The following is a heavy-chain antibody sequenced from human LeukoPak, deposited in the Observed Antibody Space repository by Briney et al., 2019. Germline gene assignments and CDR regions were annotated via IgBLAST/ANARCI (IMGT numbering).Heavy chain of an antibody. D-gene: IGHD6-13*01. J-gene: IGHJ4*02. V-gene: IGHV3-11*04. CDR1: GFTFSDYY. Sequence: PGGSLRLSCAASGFTFSDYYMSWIRQAPGKGLEWVSYISSSGSTIYYADSVKGRFTISRANAKNSLYLQMTSLTAEDTAVYYCARTGWSSSWYDYWGQGTLVTVSS. CDR3: ARTGWSSSWYDY. CDR2: ISSSGSTI.